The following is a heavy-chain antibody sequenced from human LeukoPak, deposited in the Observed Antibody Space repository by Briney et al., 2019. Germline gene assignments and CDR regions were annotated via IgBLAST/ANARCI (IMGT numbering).Heavy chain of an antibody. CDR3: ARDYLDYDYVWGSYRLDS. CDR1: GFTFSSYG. J-gene: IGHJ4*02. V-gene: IGHV3-23*01. D-gene: IGHD3-16*02. CDR2: ISGSGGST. Sequence: GGSLRLSCAASGFTFSSYGMSWVRQAPGKGLEWVSAISGSGGSTYYADSVKGRFTISRDNSKKKLYLQMNSLRAEDTAVYYCARDYLDYDYVWGSYRLDSWGQGTLVTVSS.